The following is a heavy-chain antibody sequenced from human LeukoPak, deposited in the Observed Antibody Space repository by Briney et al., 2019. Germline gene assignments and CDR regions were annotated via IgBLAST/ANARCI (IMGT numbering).Heavy chain of an antibody. Sequence: PGGSLRLSCAASRFTFSSYSMSWVRQAPGKGLERVSSISSGSGCIYYADSVKGRFTISRDNAKNSLYLQMNSLRAEDTAVYYCARDYQLGRAWFDPWGQGTLVTVSS. D-gene: IGHD5-24*01. J-gene: IGHJ5*02. CDR1: RFTFSSYS. CDR2: ISSGSGCI. V-gene: IGHV3-21*01. CDR3: ARDYQLGRAWFDP.